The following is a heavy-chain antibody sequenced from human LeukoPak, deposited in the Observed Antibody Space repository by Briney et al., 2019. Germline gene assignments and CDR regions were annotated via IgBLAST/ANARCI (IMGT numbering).Heavy chain of an antibody. D-gene: IGHD2-15*01. V-gene: IGHV1-8*01. CDR3: AKGVVAATSAAYYGMDV. CDR2: MNPNSGNT. J-gene: IGHJ6*02. Sequence: GASVKVSCKASGYTFTSYDINWVRQATGQGLEWMGWMNPNSGNTGYAQKFQGRVTMTRNTSISTAYMELSSLRSEDTAVYYCAKGVVAATSAAYYGMDVWGQGTTVTVSS. CDR1: GYTFTSYD.